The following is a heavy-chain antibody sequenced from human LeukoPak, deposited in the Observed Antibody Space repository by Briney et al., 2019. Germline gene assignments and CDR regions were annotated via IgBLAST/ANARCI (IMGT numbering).Heavy chain of an antibody. Sequence: GGSLRLSCAASGFNFRTYWMSWVRQAPGKGLEWVANINHDGSVKYYLDSVKGRFTVSRDNDKNSLYLQMNSLRAEDTAVYYCAREYDFWSGYYPPYFDYWGQGTLVTVSS. CDR3: AREYDFWSGYYPPYFDY. CDR1: GFNFRTYW. D-gene: IGHD3-3*01. J-gene: IGHJ4*02. V-gene: IGHV3-7*03. CDR2: INHDGSVK.